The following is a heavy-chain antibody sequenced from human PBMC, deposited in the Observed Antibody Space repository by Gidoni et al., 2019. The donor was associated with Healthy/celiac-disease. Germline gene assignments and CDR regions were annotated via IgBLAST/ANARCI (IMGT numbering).Heavy chain of an antibody. D-gene: IGHD3-10*01. CDR3: AKEHTMAGTNPTEDV. Sequence: EVQLLESGGGWVQPGGSLRLSCAASGFTFSSYAMSWVRQAPGKGLEWVSAISGSGGSTYYADSVKGRFTISSDNSKNTLYLQMNSLRAEDTAVYYCAKEHTMAGTNPTEDVWGQGTTVTVSS. J-gene: IGHJ6*02. CDR2: ISGSGGST. CDR1: GFTFSSYA. V-gene: IGHV3-23*01.